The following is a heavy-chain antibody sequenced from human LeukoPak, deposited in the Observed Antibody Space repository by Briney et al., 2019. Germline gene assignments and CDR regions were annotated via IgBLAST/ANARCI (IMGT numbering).Heavy chain of an antibody. V-gene: IGHV4-59*01. J-gene: IGHJ6*02. CDR2: IYYSGST. D-gene: IGHD3-10*01. Sequence: PSETLSLTCTVSGGSISSYYWSWIRRPPGEGLEWIGYIYYSGSTNYNPSLKSRVTISVDTSKNQFSLKLSSVTAADTAVYYCARITMAVDRTDYYYYGMDVWGQGTTVTVYS. CDR3: ARITMAVDRTDYYYYGMDV. CDR1: GGSISSYY.